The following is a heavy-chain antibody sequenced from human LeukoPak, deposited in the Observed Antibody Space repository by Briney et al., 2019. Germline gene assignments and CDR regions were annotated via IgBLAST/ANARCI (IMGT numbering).Heavy chain of an antibody. D-gene: IGHD1-14*01. V-gene: IGHV1-2*02. J-gene: IGHJ4*02. CDR1: GYTFTDYY. CDR2: MNVKTGAT. CDR3: ARRTVIGTYFFNF. Sequence: ASVTVSCKASGYTFTDYYIHWVRQAPGHGLEWLGWMNVKTGATSSAQRFPGRFTMTRDTSIGTASMEFSSLTSDDTAVYYCARRTVIGTYFFNFWGQGTLVTVSS.